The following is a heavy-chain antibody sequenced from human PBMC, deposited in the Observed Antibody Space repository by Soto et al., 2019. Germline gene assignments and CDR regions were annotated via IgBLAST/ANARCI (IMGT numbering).Heavy chain of an antibody. CDR2: IYYSGST. V-gene: IGHV4-31*03. CDR3: ARVASSGWPGYLVGGFDY. J-gene: IGHJ4*02. Sequence: QVQLQESGPGLVKPSQTLSLTCTVSGGSISSGGYYWSWIRQHPGKGLEWIGYIYYSGSTYYNPSLKSRVTISGATSKNQCSLKLSSVTAADTAVYYCARVASSGWPGYLVGGFDYWGQGTLVTVSS. CDR1: GGSISSGGYY. D-gene: IGHD6-19*01.